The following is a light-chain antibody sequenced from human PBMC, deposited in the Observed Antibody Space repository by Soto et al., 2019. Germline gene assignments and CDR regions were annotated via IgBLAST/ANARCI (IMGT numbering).Light chain of an antibody. CDR3: SSYAGSNNPNYV. CDR1: SSDVGGYNY. Sequence: QSALTQPPSASGSPGQSVTISCTGTSSDVGGYNYVSWYQQHPGKAPKLMIYEVSKRPSGVPDRFSGSKSGNTASLTVSGLQAEDEADYYCSSYAGSNNPNYVFGTGTKVTV. V-gene: IGLV2-8*01. J-gene: IGLJ1*01. CDR2: EVS.